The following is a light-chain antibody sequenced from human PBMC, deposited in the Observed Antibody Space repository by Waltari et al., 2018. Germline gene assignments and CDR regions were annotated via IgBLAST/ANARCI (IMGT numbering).Light chain of an antibody. CDR1: QSVSSY. Sequence: IVFKQSPATLAFSPGGRSNLPCRASQSVSSYLAWYQQKPGQAPRLLIYGASNRATGIPARFSGSGSGTDFTLTISSLEPEDFAVYYCQQRSNWPPMYTFGQGTKLEIK. CDR3: QQRSNWPPMYT. V-gene: IGKV3-11*01. CDR2: GAS. J-gene: IGKJ2*01.